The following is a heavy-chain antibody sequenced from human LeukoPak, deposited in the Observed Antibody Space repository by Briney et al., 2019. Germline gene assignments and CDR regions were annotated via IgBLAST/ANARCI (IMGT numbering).Heavy chain of an antibody. J-gene: IGHJ6*02. Sequence: GGSLRLSCAASGFTLSSYAMHWVRQAPGKGLERVAVISYDGSNKYYADSVKGRFTISRDNSKNTLYLQMNSLRAEDTAVYYCARDLAMATMPYYYYYGMDVWGQGTTVTVSS. D-gene: IGHD5-24*01. CDR1: GFTLSSYA. V-gene: IGHV3-30*04. CDR3: ARDLAMATMPYYYYYGMDV. CDR2: ISYDGSNK.